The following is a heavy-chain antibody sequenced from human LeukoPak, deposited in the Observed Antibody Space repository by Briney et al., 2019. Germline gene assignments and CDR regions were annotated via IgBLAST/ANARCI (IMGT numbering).Heavy chain of an antibody. V-gene: IGHV3-30-3*01. CDR2: ISYDGSNK. J-gene: IGHJ4*02. Sequence: PGGSLRLSCAASGFTFSSYAMHWVRQAPGKGLEWVAVISYDGSNKYYADSVKGRFTISRDNSKNTLYLQITSLRTEDTGVYYCARDRPGTVVAGAFDYCGQGTLVTVSS. D-gene: IGHD6-19*01. CDR3: ARDRPGTVVAGAFDY. CDR1: GFTFSSYA.